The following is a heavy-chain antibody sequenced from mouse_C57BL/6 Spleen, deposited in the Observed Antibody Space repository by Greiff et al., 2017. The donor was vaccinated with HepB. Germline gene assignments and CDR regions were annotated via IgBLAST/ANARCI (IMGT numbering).Heavy chain of an antibody. V-gene: IGHV1-80*01. CDR3: ARDYDYDRGYYAMDY. J-gene: IGHJ4*01. D-gene: IGHD2-4*01. CDR1: GYAFSSYW. Sequence: QVQLKQSGAELVKPGASVKISCKASGYAFSSYWTNWVKQRPGKGLEWIGQIYPGDGDTNYNGKFKGKATLTADKSSSTAYMQLSSLTSEDSAVYFCARDYDYDRGYYAMDYWGQGTSVTVSS. CDR2: IYPGDGDT.